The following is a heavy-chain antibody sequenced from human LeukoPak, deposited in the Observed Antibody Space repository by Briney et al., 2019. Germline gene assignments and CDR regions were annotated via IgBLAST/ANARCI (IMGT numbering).Heavy chain of an antibody. CDR1: GYTFTSYF. CDR3: ARGPWLYCSGGSCYPRGGYYYYYMDV. CDR2: INPSGGST. Sequence: ASVKVSCKSYGYTFTSYFMHWVRQAPGQGLEWMGIINPSGGSTNYAQKFQGRVTMTRDTSTSTVYMELSRLRSEDTAVYYCARGPWLYCSGGSCYPRGGYYYYYMDVWGKGTTVTVSS. J-gene: IGHJ6*03. D-gene: IGHD2-15*01. V-gene: IGHV1-46*01.